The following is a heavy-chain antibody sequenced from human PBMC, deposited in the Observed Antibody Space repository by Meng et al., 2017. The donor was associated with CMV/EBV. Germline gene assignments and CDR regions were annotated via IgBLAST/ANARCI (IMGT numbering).Heavy chain of an antibody. CDR3: ARSGMVGATVGAFDI. D-gene: IGHD1-26*01. CDR1: GGSVSSGSYY. J-gene: IGHJ3*02. CDR2: IYYSGST. V-gene: IGHV4-61*01. Sequence: GSLRLSCTVSGGSVSSGSYYWSWIRQPPGKGLEWIGYIYYSGSTNYNPSLKSRVTISVDTSKNQFSLKLSSVTAADTAVYYCARSGMVGATVGAFDIWGQGTMVTVSS.